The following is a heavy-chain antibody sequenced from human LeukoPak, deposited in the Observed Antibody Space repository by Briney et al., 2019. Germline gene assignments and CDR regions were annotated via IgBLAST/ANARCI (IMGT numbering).Heavy chain of an antibody. V-gene: IGHV1-69*05. Sequence: SVKVSCKASGGTFSSYAISWVRQAPGQGLEWMGGIIPIFGTANYAQKFQGRVTITTDESTSTAYMELSSLRSEDTAVYYCARDRGDYYYMDVWGKGTTVTVSS. CDR3: ARDRGDYYYMDV. J-gene: IGHJ6*03. D-gene: IGHD3-10*01. CDR2: IIPIFGTA. CDR1: GGTFSSYA.